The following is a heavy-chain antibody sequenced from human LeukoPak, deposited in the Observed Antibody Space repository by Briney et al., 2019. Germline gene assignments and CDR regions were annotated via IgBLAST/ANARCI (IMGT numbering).Heavy chain of an antibody. CDR3: AKDFRPGSSWYYFDY. V-gene: IGHV3-23*01. Sequence: GRSLRLSCAASGFTFSSYAMSWVRQAPGKGLEWVSAISGSGGSTYYADSVKGRFTISRDNSKNTLYLQMNSLRAEDTAVYYCAKDFRPGSSWYYFDYWGQGTLVTVSS. CDR1: GFTFSSYA. D-gene: IGHD6-13*01. CDR2: ISGSGGST. J-gene: IGHJ4*02.